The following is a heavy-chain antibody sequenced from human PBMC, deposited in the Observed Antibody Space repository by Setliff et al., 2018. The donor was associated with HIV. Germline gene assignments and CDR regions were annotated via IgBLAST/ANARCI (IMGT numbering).Heavy chain of an antibody. CDR2: ISYDGSRT. V-gene: IGHV3-30*07. CDR1: GFTFSNFA. Sequence: PGGSLRLSCVASGFTFSNFAMHWVRQAPGKGLEWVSVISYDGSRTYYADSVKGRFTISRDNSKNTLFLQMNSLRAEDTAVYYCARREYNYVPRAFDLWGRGTMVTVSS. CDR3: ARREYNYVPRAFDL. J-gene: IGHJ3*01. D-gene: IGHD3-16*01.